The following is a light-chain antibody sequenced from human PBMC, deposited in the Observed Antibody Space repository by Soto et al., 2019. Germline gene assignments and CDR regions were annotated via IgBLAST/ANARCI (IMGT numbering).Light chain of an antibody. CDR2: RNN. Sequence: QSVLTQPPSASGTPGQGVTISCSGSTSNIGSNYVYWYQQLPGTAPKLLIYRNNQRPSGVPDRFSGSTSGTSASLAISGLRSDDEADYFCATWDDSLNGFYVFGTGTQLTVL. CDR1: TSNIGSNY. J-gene: IGLJ1*01. V-gene: IGLV1-47*01. CDR3: ATWDDSLNGFYV.